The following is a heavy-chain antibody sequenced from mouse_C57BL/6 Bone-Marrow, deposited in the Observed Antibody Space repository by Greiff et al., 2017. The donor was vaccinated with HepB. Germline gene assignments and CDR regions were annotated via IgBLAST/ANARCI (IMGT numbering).Heavy chain of an antibody. CDR2: IWRGGST. CDR1: GFSLTSYG. Sequence: QVQLQQSGPGLVQPSQSLSITCTVSGFSLTSYGVHWVRQSPGKGLEWLGVIWRGGSTDYNAAFMSRLSITKDNSKSQVFFKMNSLQADDTAIYYGAKNCPDDGYYWYFDVWGTGTTVTVSS. CDR3: AKNCPDDGYYWYFDV. J-gene: IGHJ1*03. D-gene: IGHD2-3*01. V-gene: IGHV2-5*01.